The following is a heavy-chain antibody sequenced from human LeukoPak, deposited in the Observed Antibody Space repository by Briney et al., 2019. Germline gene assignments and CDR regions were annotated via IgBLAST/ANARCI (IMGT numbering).Heavy chain of an antibody. CDR2: IYYRGST. Sequence: SETLSLTCTVSGGSISSYYWSWIRQPPGKGLEWIGYIYYRGSTNYNPSLKSRVTISVDTSKNQFSLKLSSVTAADTAVYYCARAGTDFWSNFDYWGQGTLVTVSS. CDR1: GGSISSYY. V-gene: IGHV4-59*01. J-gene: IGHJ4*02. CDR3: ARAGTDFWSNFDY. D-gene: IGHD3-3*01.